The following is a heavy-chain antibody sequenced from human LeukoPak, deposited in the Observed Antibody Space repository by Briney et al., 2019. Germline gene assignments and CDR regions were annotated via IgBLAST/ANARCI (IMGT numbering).Heavy chain of an antibody. CDR1: GYTFTDYY. CDR3: ARDAWGWLTIDN. CDR2: IHPHSGGT. J-gene: IGHJ4*02. V-gene: IGHV1-2*02. D-gene: IGHD3-22*01. Sequence: ASVKVSCKASGYTFTDYYMHWVRQAPGQGLEWMGWIHPHSGGTNYAQKFQGRATMTWDTSISTAYLELSRLISDDTAVYYCARDAWGWLTIDNWGQGTLVTVSS.